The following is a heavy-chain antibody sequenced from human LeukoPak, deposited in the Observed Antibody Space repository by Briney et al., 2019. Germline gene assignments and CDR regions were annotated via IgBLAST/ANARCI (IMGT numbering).Heavy chain of an antibody. CDR1: GYTFTDYY. Sequence: GASVKVSCKASGYTFTDYYIHWVRQAPGQGLEWMGWINPNSGGTNYAQNFQGRVTMTRDTSISTAYMELSRLRYDDTAIYYCARNLAVAGSDYRGQGTLVTVSS. J-gene: IGHJ4*02. CDR2: INPNSGGT. CDR3: ARNLAVAGSDY. D-gene: IGHD6-19*01. V-gene: IGHV1-2*02.